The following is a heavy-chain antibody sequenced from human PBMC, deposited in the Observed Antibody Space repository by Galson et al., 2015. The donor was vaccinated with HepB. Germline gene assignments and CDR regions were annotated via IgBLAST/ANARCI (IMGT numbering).Heavy chain of an antibody. CDR3: VRAELRDSFGMDV. CDR1: GGSISSGNYD. D-gene: IGHD3-9*01. J-gene: IGHJ6*02. CDR2: IYYSGST. Sequence: TLSLTCTVSGGSISSGNYDWTWIRQHPGKGLEWIGNIYYSGSTYYNPSLKSRVTISVDTSKNQFSLRLSSVTAADTAVYYCVRAELRDSFGMDVWGQGATVTVSS. V-gene: IGHV4-31*03.